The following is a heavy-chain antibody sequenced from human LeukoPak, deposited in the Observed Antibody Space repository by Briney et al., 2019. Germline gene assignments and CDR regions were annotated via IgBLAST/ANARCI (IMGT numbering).Heavy chain of an antibody. V-gene: IGHV4-39*07. Sequence: PSETLSLPCTVSGGSISSSSYYWGWIRQPPGKGLEWIGSIYYSGSTYYNPSLKSRVTISVDTSKNQFSLKLSSVTAADTAVYYCARSASWEEQLVLNFDYWGQGTLVTVSS. CDR1: GGSISSSSYY. J-gene: IGHJ4*02. CDR2: IYYSGST. D-gene: IGHD6-6*01. CDR3: ARSASWEEQLVLNFDY.